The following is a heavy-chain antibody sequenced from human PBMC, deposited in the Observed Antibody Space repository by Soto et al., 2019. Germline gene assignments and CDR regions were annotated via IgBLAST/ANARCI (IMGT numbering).Heavy chain of an antibody. V-gene: IGHV1-69*13. CDR2: IIPIFGTA. Sequence: ASVKVSCKASGGTFSSYAISWVRQAPGQGLEWMGGIIPIFGTANYAQKFQGRVTITADESTSTAYMALSSLGSDDTAVYYCARDRGGVPYYYYYGMDVWVQGTT. CDR1: GGTFSSYA. J-gene: IGHJ6*01. CDR3: ARDRGGVPYYYYYGMDV. D-gene: IGHD3-10*01.